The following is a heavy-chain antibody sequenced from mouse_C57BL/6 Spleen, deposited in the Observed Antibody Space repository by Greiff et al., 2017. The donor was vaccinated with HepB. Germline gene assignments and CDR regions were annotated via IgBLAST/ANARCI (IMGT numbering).Heavy chain of an antibody. V-gene: IGHV1-64*01. J-gene: IGHJ1*03. CDR3: ARKYYGSSPKYFDV. D-gene: IGHD1-1*01. Sequence: VQLQQPGAELVKPGASVKLSCKASGYTFTSYWMHWVKQRPGQGLEWIGMIHPNSGSTNYNEKFKSKATLTVDKSSSTAYMQLSSLTSEDSAVYYCARKYYGSSPKYFDVWGTGTTVTVSS. CDR2: IHPNSGST. CDR1: GYTFTSYW.